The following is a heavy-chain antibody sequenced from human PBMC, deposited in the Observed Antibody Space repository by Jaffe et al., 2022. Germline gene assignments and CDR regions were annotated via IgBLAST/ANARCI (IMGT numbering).Heavy chain of an antibody. CDR1: GYTFTSYY. J-gene: IGHJ3*02. CDR2: INPSGGST. CDR3: ARETTHGDYDSYAFDI. Sequence: QVQLVQSGAEVKKPGASVKVSCKASGYTFTSYYMHWVRQAPGQGLEWMGIINPSGGSTSYAQKFQGRVTMTRDTSTSTVYMELSSLRSEDTAVYYCARETTHGDYDSYAFDIWGQGTMVTVSS. V-gene: IGHV1-46*01. D-gene: IGHD4-17*01.